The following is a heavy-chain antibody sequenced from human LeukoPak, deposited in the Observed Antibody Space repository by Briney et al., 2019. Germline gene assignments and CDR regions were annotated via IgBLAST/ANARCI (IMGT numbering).Heavy chain of an antibody. Sequence: PSETLSLTCTVSGYSISSDYYWGWIRQPPGKGLEWIANIYHSGNTYYNSSLKSRVTISMDTSKNQFSLKLSSVTAADTAIYYCTREYGFMTTVFHAFDIWGQGTMVTVSS. CDR2: IYHSGNT. CDR3: TREYGFMTTVFHAFDI. D-gene: IGHD4-17*01. CDR1: GYSISSDYY. J-gene: IGHJ3*02. V-gene: IGHV4-38-2*02.